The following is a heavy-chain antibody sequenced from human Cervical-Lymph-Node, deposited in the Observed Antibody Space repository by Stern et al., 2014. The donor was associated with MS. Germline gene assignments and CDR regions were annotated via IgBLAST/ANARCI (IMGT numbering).Heavy chain of an antibody. CDR3: AHDVAAFVPFDY. CDR1: GFSLSSSGVG. CDR2: IYWDDDE. J-gene: IGHJ4*02. D-gene: IGHD6-13*01. Sequence: VNLKESGPTLVKPTKTLTLSCTFSGFSLSSSGVGVGWISQTTGKDLEWLALIYWDDDERYSPSLSSRLTITKDTSKNQVVLTMTDMDPVDTATYYCAHDVAAFVPFDYWGQGTLVTVSS. V-gene: IGHV2-5*02.